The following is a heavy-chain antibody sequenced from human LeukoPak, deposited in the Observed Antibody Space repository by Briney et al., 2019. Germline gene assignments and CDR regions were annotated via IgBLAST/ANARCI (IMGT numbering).Heavy chain of an antibody. CDR3: ARVYSYYDFWSGSGYYMDV. CDR2: IYYSGST. D-gene: IGHD3-3*01. Sequence: SETLSLTCTVSGGSISSYYWSWIRQPPGKGLEWIGYIYYSGSTNYNPSLKSRVTISVDTSKNQFSLKLNSVTAADTAVYYCARVYSYYDFWSGSGYYMDVWGKGTTVTVSS. J-gene: IGHJ6*03. CDR1: GGSISSYY. V-gene: IGHV4-59*01.